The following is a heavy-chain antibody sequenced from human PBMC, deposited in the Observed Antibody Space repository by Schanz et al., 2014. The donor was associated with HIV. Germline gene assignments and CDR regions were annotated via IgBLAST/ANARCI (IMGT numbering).Heavy chain of an antibody. J-gene: IGHJ4*02. CDR1: GFTFSSYG. D-gene: IGHD3-22*01. CDR3: AKPEYDSRGNSQSHFDS. V-gene: IGHV3-23*04. CDR2: ISESGGRT. Sequence: VQLVESGGGVVQPGRSLRLSCAASGFTFSSYGMYWVRQAPGKGLEWVSSISESGGRTYYADSVNGRFTISRDNSKNTLYLQMTTLRIDDTAVYYCAKPEYDSRGNSQSHFDSWGQGTLVTVSS.